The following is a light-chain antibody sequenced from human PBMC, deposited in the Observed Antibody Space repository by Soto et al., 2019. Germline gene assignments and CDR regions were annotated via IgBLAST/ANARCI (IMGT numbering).Light chain of an antibody. CDR2: GAS. CDR3: QQYGSAPPWR. J-gene: IGKJ1*01. Sequence: IVLMQSPGTLSLSPGERATLSCRAIQSVSSSYLAWYQHKPGQAPRLLIYGASSRATGIPDRFSGSGSGTDFPLTINRLEPEDFAIYYCQQYGSAPPWRFGQGTNV. CDR1: QSVSSSY. V-gene: IGKV3-20*01.